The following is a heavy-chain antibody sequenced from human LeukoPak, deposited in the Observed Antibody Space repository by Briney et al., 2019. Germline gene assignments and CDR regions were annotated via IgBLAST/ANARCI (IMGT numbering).Heavy chain of an antibody. D-gene: IGHD6-25*01. CDR2: ISSSSTTI. J-gene: IGHJ6*03. CDR1: GFTFSSYE. V-gene: IGHV3-48*03. CDR3: AGDGTPIYNSGWVYMDV. Sequence: GGSLRLSCAASGFTFSSYEMNWVRQAPGKGLEWISYISSSSTTIHYADSVKGRFTISRDNAENSLYLQMNSLRVEDTAVYYCAGDGTPIYNSGWVYMDVWGGGTTVTISS.